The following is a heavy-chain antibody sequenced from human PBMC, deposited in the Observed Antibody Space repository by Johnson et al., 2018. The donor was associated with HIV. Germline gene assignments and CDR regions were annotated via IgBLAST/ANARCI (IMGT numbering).Heavy chain of an antibody. CDR2: ISFDGTTK. Sequence: QMQLVESGGGVVQPGTSMRLSCVVSGLNFSDYSMHWVRQTPGKGLEWVAVISFDGTTKDYVDSVKGRFTISRDNAKNSLYRQMNSLRAEDTAGYYCARDCSYGSNDAFDIWGQGTMVTVSS. CDR1: GLNFSDYS. J-gene: IGHJ3*02. D-gene: IGHD5-18*01. CDR3: ARDCSYGSNDAFDI. V-gene: IGHV3-30*04.